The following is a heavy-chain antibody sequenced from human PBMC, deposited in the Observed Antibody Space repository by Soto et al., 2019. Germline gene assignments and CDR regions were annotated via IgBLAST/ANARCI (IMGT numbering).Heavy chain of an antibody. Sequence: GGSLRLSCAASGFTFSSYVMHWVRQAPGKGLEWVAVISYDGSNKYYADSVKGRFTISRDNSKNTLYLQMNSLRAEDTAVYYCAKDIAARPIYYFDYWGQGTMVTVSS. CDR2: ISYDGSNK. D-gene: IGHD6-6*01. CDR1: GFTFSSYV. J-gene: IGHJ4*02. CDR3: AKDIAARPIYYFDY. V-gene: IGHV3-30*18.